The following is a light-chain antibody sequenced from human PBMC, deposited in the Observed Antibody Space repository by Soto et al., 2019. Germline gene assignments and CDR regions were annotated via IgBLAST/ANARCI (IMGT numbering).Light chain of an antibody. V-gene: IGKV3-15*01. CDR3: QHYNNWPPWT. CDR1: QSIRSN. CDR2: GAS. Sequence: IVMTQSPATLSVSPGERATLSCRASQSIRSNLAWYQQKPGQAPRLLMFGASTRATGIPARFSGSGSGTEFTLTINSLQSEDVAVYYCQHYNNWPPWTFGQGTKVQIK. J-gene: IGKJ1*01.